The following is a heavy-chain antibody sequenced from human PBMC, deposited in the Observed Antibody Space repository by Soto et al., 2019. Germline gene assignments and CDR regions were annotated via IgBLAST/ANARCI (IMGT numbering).Heavy chain of an antibody. CDR3: AKDLESGAVACPFDY. D-gene: IGHD6-19*01. CDR2: ISYDGSNK. J-gene: IGHJ4*02. Sequence: QVQLVESGGGVVQPGRSLRLSCAASGFTFSSYGMHWVRQAPGKGLEWVAVISYDGSNKYYADSVKGRFTISRDNSKNTLYLQMNSLRAEDTAVYYCAKDLESGAVACPFDYWGQGTLVTVSS. CDR1: GFTFSSYG. V-gene: IGHV3-30*18.